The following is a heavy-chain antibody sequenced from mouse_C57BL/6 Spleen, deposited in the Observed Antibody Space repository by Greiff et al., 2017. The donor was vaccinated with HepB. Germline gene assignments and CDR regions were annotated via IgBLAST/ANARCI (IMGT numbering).Heavy chain of an antibody. Sequence: VQLQQPGAELVRPGSSVKLSCKASGYTFTSYWMHWVKQRPIQGLEWIGNIDPYDSDTHYNQKFKDKATLTVDKSSSTAYMQLSRLTSEDSAVYYCARLDNGYGTYWYFDVWGTGTPVTVSS. D-gene: IGHD1-1*01. CDR1: GYTFTSYW. V-gene: IGHV1-52*01. J-gene: IGHJ1*03. CDR3: ARLDNGYGTYWYFDV. CDR2: IDPYDSDT.